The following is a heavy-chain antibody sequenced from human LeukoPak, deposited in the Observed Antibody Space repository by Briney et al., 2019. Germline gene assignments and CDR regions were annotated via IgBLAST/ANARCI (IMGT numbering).Heavy chain of an antibody. Sequence: PSETLSLTYTVSGASISSYYWNWIRQPPGKGLEWIGFIYYSGSTNYNPSLKSRVTISVDTSKNQFSLKLSSVTAADTAVYYCARDVTTWGQGTLVTVSS. J-gene: IGHJ5*02. D-gene: IGHD3-10*01. CDR3: ARDVTT. CDR2: IYYSGST. CDR1: GASISSYY. V-gene: IGHV4-59*12.